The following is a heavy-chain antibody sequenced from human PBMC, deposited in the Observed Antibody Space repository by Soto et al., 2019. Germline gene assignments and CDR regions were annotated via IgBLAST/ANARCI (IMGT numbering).Heavy chain of an antibody. V-gene: IGHV3-7*01. J-gene: IGHJ4*02. D-gene: IGHD6-6*01. CDR1: GFTFSSYW. CDR3: ARGEPEYSSSQPLDY. Sequence: PGGSLRLSCAASGFTFSSYWMSWVRQAPGKGLEWVANIEQDGSEKYYVDSVKGRFTISRDNAKNSLYLQMNSLRAEDTAVYYCARGEPEYSSSQPLDYWGQGTLVTVS. CDR2: IEQDGSEK.